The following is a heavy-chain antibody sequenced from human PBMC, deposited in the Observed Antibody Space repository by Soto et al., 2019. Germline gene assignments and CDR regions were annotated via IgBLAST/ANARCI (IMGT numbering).Heavy chain of an antibody. V-gene: IGHV4-59*01. CDR3: ARQYTGRPYAFDI. D-gene: IGHD5-18*01. J-gene: IGHJ3*02. CDR2: IYYSGST. Sequence: PSETLSLTCAVSGGSISSYYWSWIRQPPGKGLEWIGYIYYSGSTNYNPSLKSRVTISVDTSKNQFSLKLSSVTAADTAVYYCARQYTGRPYAFDIWGQGTMVTVSS. CDR1: GGSISSYY.